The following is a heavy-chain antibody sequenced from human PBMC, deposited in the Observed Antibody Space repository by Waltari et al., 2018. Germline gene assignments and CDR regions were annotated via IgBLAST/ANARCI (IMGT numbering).Heavy chain of an antibody. CDR3: AGLSPDSIAAAGVHY. V-gene: IGHV4-38-2*01. CDR2: IYHSGST. J-gene: IGHJ4*02. Sequence: QVQLQESGPGLVKPSETLSLTCAVSGYSISSGYYWGWIRQPPGKGLEWIGSIYHSGSTYYNPSLKSRVTISVDTSKNQFSLKLSSVTAADTAVYYCAGLSPDSIAAAGVHYWGQGTLVTVSS. CDR1: GYSISSGYY. D-gene: IGHD6-13*01.